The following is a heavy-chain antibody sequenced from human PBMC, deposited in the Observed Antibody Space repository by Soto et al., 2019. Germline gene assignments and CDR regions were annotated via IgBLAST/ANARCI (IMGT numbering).Heavy chain of an antibody. CDR1: GYTFSKYG. Sequence: QIQLVQSGGEVKKPGASVKVSCKAPGYTFSKYGISWVRQAPGQGLEWMGWISGYTDNRNYAQKVQDRLTLTTDPSTSTAYMELGSLRSDDSAMYFCVRDGHNSGGYFLHWGQGTLVTVSS. V-gene: IGHV1-18*01. D-gene: IGHD6-25*01. CDR3: VRDGHNSGGYFLH. CDR2: ISGYTDNR. J-gene: IGHJ4*02.